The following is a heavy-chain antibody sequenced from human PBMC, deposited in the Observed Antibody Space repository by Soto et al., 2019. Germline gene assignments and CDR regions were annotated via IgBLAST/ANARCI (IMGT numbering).Heavy chain of an antibody. V-gene: IGHV4-31*03. CDR3: ARVRGGSLHY. D-gene: IGHD2-15*01. CDR2: SYYSGST. Sequence: QVQLQESGPGLVKPSQTLSLTCTVSGCSISSGGYYWSWIRQHPGKGLEWIGYSYYSGSTYYNPSLKSRVIIAVDPSKKQFSVKLSSVTAADTAVYYCARVRGGSLHYWGQGTLVPVSS. CDR1: GCSISSGGYY. J-gene: IGHJ4*02.